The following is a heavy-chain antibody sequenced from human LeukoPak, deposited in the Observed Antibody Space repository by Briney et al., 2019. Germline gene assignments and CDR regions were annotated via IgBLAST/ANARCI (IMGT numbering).Heavy chain of an antibody. CDR3: AKDRQLASRYFDY. J-gene: IGHJ4*02. D-gene: IGHD6-13*01. Sequence: GGSLRLSCAASGFTFSSYAMSWVRQAPGKGLEWVSAISGSGGSTYYADSEKGRFTISRDNSKNTLYLQMNSLRAEDTAVYYCAKDRQLASRYFDYWGQGTLVTVSS. V-gene: IGHV3-23*01. CDR1: GFTFSSYA. CDR2: ISGSGGST.